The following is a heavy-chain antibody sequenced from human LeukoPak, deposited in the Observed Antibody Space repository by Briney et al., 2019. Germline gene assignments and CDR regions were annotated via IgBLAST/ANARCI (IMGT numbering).Heavy chain of an antibody. D-gene: IGHD6-19*01. CDR1: GFTFSSYA. CDR2: ISGSGGST. V-gene: IGHV3-23*01. Sequence: PGGSLRLSCAASGFTFSSYAMSWVRQAPGKGLEWVSAISGSGGSTYYADSVKGRFTISRDNSKNTLYLQMNSLRAEDTAVYYCAKDRGGWLYYYGMDVWGQGTTVTVSS. CDR3: AKDRGGWLYYYGMDV. J-gene: IGHJ6*02.